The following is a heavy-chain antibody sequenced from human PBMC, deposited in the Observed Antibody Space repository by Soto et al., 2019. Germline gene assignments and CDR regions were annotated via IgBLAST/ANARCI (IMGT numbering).Heavy chain of an antibody. CDR1: GGSISSYY. J-gene: IGHJ4*02. Sequence: SETLSLTCTVSGGSISSYYWSWIRQPPGKGLEWIGYMYYSGSTNYNPSLKSRVTISVDTSKNQFSLKLSSVTAADTAVYYCGGKNYDSSGYFDYWGQGTLVTVS. CDR2: MYYSGST. V-gene: IGHV4-59*01. CDR3: GGKNYDSSGYFDY. D-gene: IGHD3-22*01.